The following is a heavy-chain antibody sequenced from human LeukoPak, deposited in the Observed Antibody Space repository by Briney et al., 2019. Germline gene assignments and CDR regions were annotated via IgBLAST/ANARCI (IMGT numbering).Heavy chain of an antibody. D-gene: IGHD3-16*02. Sequence: GGSLRLSCAASGFTFSSYSMNWVRQAPGKGLEWVSSISSSSSYIYYADSVKGRFTISRDNAKNSLYLQMNSLRAEDTAVYYCARDHMITFGEVIVSPPYYFDYWGQGTLVAVSS. CDR1: GFTFSSYS. CDR2: ISSSSSYI. CDR3: ARDHMITFGEVIVSPPYYFDY. V-gene: IGHV3-21*01. J-gene: IGHJ4*02.